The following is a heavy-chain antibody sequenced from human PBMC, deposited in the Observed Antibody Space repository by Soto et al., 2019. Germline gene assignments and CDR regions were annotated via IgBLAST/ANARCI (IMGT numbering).Heavy chain of an antibody. CDR3: AKSLDIHYKNWFDP. J-gene: IGHJ5*02. CDR1: GFTFSSAA. D-gene: IGHD4-4*01. Sequence: LRLSCVAAGFTFSSAAMNWVRQAPGKGLEWVSIISDTGTRTHYADSVKGRFTISRDNSKNTLYLDMNSLRAEDTAVYYCAKSLDIHYKNWFDPWGQGTLVTVSS. V-gene: IGHV3-23*01. CDR2: ISDTGTRT.